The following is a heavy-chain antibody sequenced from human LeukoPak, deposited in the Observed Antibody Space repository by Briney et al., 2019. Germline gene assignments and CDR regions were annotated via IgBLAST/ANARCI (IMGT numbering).Heavy chain of an antibody. Sequence: PSETLSLTCAVYGGSFSGYYWSWIRQPPGKGLEWIEEINHSGSTNYNPSLKSRVTISVDTSKNQFSLKLSSVTAADTAVYYCARGLDYSNFSSFDYWGQGTLVTVSS. V-gene: IGHV4-34*01. D-gene: IGHD4-11*01. J-gene: IGHJ4*02. CDR2: INHSGST. CDR1: GGSFSGYY. CDR3: ARGLDYSNFSSFDY.